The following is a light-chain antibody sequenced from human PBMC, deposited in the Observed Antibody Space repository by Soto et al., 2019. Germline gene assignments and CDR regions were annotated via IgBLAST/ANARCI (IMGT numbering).Light chain of an antibody. CDR1: QSVLSSSNNKNY. CDR2: WAS. CDR3: QQYYSTPLT. V-gene: IGKV4-1*01. J-gene: IGKJ4*01. Sequence: DIVMTQSPDSLAVSLGERATINCKSSQSVLSSSNNKNYLAWYQQKPGQPPKLVIHWASTRESGVPDRFGGSGSGTDLTLTISSLQAEDVAVYYCQQYYSTPLTFGGGTKVEIK.